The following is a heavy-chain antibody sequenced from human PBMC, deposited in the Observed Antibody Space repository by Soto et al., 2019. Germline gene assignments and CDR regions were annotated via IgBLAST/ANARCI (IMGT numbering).Heavy chain of an antibody. J-gene: IGHJ4*02. D-gene: IGHD3-3*01. V-gene: IGHV4-31*03. Sequence: SETLSLTCTVSGGSISSGGYYWSWIRQHPGKGLEWIGYMYYSGSTYHNPSLKSRVTISVDTSKNQFSLKLSSVTAADTAVYYCARDNSFAYFDYWGQGTLVTVSS. CDR3: ARDNSFAYFDY. CDR1: GGSISSGGYY. CDR2: MYYSGST.